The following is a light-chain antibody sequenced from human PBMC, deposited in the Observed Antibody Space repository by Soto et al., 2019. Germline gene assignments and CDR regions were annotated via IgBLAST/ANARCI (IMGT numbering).Light chain of an antibody. CDR1: ERIYSNY. J-gene: IGKJ1*01. V-gene: IGKV3-20*01. CDR3: QQYGKPPGT. Sequence: EVVLTQSPGTLSLSRGERATLSCRASERIYSNYLAWYQQKPGQAPRLLIYGASSRATAIPDRFSGSGSGTDFTLTISRLEPEDFAVYYCQQYGKPPGTFGQGTKVDIK. CDR2: GAS.